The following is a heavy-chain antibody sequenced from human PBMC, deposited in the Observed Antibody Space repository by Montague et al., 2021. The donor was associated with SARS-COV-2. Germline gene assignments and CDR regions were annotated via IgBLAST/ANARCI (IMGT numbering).Heavy chain of an antibody. CDR2: IYYSGNTYT. Sequence: SETLSLTCAVYGGSFTDFYWTWIRQPPGKGLEWIAYIYYSGNTYTKYNPSLESRVSISVDTSKNQSSLKLTSGSAADTAVYYCAREYFDSSGLVWIDPWGQGTLVIVSS. CDR1: GGSFTDFY. J-gene: IGHJ5*02. CDR3: AREYFDSSGLVWIDP. V-gene: IGHV4-59*01. D-gene: IGHD3-22*01.